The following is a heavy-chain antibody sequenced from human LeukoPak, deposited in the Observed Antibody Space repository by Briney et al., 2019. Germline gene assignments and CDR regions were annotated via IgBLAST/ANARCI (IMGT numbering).Heavy chain of an antibody. CDR3: ARSYYYDSSGYSRPFDY. D-gene: IGHD3-22*01. Sequence: GGSLRLSCAASGFTFSSYAMSWVRQAPGKGLEWVSGINWNGGSTGYADSVKGRFTISRDNAKNSLYLQMNSLRAEDTALYYCARSYYYDSSGYSRPFDYWGQGTLVTVSS. CDR2: INWNGGST. J-gene: IGHJ4*02. CDR1: GFTFSSYA. V-gene: IGHV3-20*04.